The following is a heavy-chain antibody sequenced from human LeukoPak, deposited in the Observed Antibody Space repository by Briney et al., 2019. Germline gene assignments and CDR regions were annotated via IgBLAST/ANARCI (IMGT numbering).Heavy chain of an antibody. CDR3: ARDPYYYDSSGPSYFDY. CDR1: GFTFSSYS. Sequence: GGSLRLSCAASGFTFSSYSMNWVRQAPGKGLEWVSYINRSSSTIYYADSVKGRFTISRDNAKNSLYLQMNSLRAEDTAVYYCARDPYYYDSSGPSYFDYWGQGTLVTVSS. CDR2: INRSSSTI. V-gene: IGHV3-48*01. D-gene: IGHD3-22*01. J-gene: IGHJ4*02.